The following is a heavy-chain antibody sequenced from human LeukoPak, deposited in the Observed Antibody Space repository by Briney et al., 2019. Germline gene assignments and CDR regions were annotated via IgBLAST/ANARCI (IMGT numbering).Heavy chain of an antibody. J-gene: IGHJ4*02. CDR2: ISGSGVST. CDR1: GFTFSSYA. CDR3: AKSYDISRFYPY. V-gene: IGHV3-23*01. Sequence: GGSLRLSCAASGFTFSSYAMSWVRQAPGKGLEWVSAISGSGVSTYYADSVKGRFTVSRDNSKNTLYLQMDSLTVEDTAVYYCAKSYDISRFYPYWGQGTLVTVSS. D-gene: IGHD3-22*01.